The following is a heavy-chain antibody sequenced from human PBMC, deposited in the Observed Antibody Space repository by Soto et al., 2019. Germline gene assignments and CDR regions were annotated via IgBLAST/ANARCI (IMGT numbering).Heavy chain of an antibody. J-gene: IGHJ4*01. D-gene: IGHD3-22*01. V-gene: IGHV3-48*02. CDR1: GFTFSSYS. CDR3: ARDKYHYDPNLPYYIDF. CDR2: ISVSGSIK. Sequence: EVQLVESGGGLVQPGTSLRLSCAASGFTFSSYSMNWVRRAPGKGLEWVSFISVSGSIKYYADSVRGRFTISRDNAKNSLFMEMNSLTDEDSAVYYCARDKYHYDPNLPYYIDFWGQGTLVAVSS.